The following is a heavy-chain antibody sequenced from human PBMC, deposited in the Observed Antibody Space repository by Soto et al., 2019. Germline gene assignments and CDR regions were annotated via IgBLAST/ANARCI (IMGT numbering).Heavy chain of an antibody. CDR3: ARRGEDIVVGVAATPLYYGMDV. V-gene: IGHV5-51*01. CDR1: GYSFTSYW. D-gene: IGHD2-15*01. CDR2: IYPGDSDT. J-gene: IGHJ6*04. Sequence: GESLKISCKGSGYSFTSYWIGWVRQMPGKGLEWMGIIYPGDSDTRYSPSFQGQVTISADKSISTAYLQWSSLKASDTAMYYCARRGEDIVVGVAATPLYYGMDVGGKGTRVTVSS.